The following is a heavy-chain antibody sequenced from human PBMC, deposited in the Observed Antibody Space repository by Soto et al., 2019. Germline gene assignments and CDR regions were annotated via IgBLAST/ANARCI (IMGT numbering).Heavy chain of an antibody. CDR1: GFTFSSYA. CDR2: ISGSGGST. J-gene: IGHJ5*02. D-gene: IGHD6-6*01. Sequence: VGSLRLSCAASGFTFSSYAMSWVRQAPGKGLEWVSAISGSGGSTYYADYVKGRFTISRDNSKNTLYLQMNSLRAEDTAVYYCAKDRIAARPVGWFDPWGQGTLVTVSS. CDR3: AKDRIAARPVGWFDP. V-gene: IGHV3-23*01.